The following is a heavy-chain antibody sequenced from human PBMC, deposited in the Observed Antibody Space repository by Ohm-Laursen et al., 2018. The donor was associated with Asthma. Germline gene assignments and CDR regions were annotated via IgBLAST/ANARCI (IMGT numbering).Heavy chain of an antibody. CDR2: RSYSGPT. J-gene: IGHJ4*02. D-gene: IGHD3-22*01. CDR3: ARRNRDRSGYYYVDY. CDR1: GGSISSSNYY. V-gene: IGHV4-39*01. Sequence: SDTLSLTCTVSGGSISSSNYYWGWVRQPPGKGLEWIGSRSYSGPTYSPPSFKSRVTISVDSSKNQFSLNLSSVTAADTAAYFCARRNRDRSGYYYVDYWGQGTLVTVSS.